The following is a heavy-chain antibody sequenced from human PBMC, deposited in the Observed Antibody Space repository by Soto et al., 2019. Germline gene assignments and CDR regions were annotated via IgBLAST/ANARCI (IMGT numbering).Heavy chain of an antibody. D-gene: IGHD6-13*01. J-gene: IGHJ5*02. CDR3: ARDSARGGQQLSSAWFDP. Sequence: GTLAITRTASSECMSSYYGGCMRQTHRKGLEGIGRIYTSGSTNYNPPPNSRLTLSVDTSKTQFSLQLSSVTAADTAVYYCARDSARGGQQLSSAWFDPWGQGTLVTVSS. CDR1: SECMSSYY. V-gene: IGHV4-4*07. CDR2: IYTSGST.